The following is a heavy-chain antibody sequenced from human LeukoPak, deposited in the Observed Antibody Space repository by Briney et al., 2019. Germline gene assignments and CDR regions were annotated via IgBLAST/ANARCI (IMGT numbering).Heavy chain of an antibody. CDR2: INAGNGNT. CDR3: AKGTYYCSSTSCFFDY. J-gene: IGHJ4*02. D-gene: IGHD2-2*01. V-gene: IGHV1-3*03. Sequence: GASVKVSCKASGYTFTSYAMHWVRQAPGQRLEWMGWINAGNGNTKYSQEFQGRVTITRDTSASTAYMELSSLRSEDMAVYYCAKGTYYCSSTSCFFDYWGQGTLVTVSS. CDR1: GYTFTSYA.